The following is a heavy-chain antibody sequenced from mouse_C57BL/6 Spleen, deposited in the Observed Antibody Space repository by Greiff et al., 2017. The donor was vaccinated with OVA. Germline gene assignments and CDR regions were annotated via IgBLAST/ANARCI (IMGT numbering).Heavy chain of an antibody. D-gene: IGHD4-1*01. J-gene: IGHJ4*01. V-gene: IGHV5-17*01. CDR2: ISSGSSTI. Sequence: EVKLMESGGGLVKPGGSLKLSCAASGFTFSDYGMHWVRQAPEKGLEWVAYISSGSSTIYYADTVKGRFTISRDNAKNTLSLQMTGLRSEGAAMYYCARRNWENAMDYWGQGTSVTVSS. CDR1: GFTFSDYG. CDR3: ARRNWENAMDY.